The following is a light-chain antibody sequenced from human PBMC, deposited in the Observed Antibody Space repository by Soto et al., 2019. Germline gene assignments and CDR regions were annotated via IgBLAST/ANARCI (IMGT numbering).Light chain of an antibody. V-gene: IGKV3-20*01. J-gene: IGKJ5*01. CDR2: ATS. CDR1: QSVSSGY. CDR3: QKYGSSPPII. Sequence: EMVLTQSPGALSLSPGERATLSCRASQSVSSGYLAWYQQKPGQAPRLLIFATSRRATGIPDRFSGSGSGTDFTLTISRLEPEDVAVYYCQKYGSSPPIIFGQGTRLEIK.